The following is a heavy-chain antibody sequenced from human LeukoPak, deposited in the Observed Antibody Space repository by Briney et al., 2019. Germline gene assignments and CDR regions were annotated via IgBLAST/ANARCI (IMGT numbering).Heavy chain of an antibody. J-gene: IGHJ3*02. D-gene: IGHD1-7*01. Sequence: GRSLRLSCVASGFTFHDYAMHWVRQAPGKGLEWVSGISWNSGSIGYADSVKGRFTISRDNAKNSLYLQMNSLRAEDMALYYCAKDRGITGTTSAFDIWGQGTMVTVSS. CDR1: GFTFHDYA. CDR3: AKDRGITGTTSAFDI. V-gene: IGHV3-9*03. CDR2: ISWNSGSI.